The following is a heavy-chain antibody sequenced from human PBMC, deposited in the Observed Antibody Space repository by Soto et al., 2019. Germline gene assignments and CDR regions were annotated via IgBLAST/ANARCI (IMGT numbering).Heavy chain of an antibody. CDR1: GYTFSSYG. CDR3: AREYLGVYYYDRMDV. CDR2: ISGYNGNT. D-gene: IGHD3-10*01. J-gene: IGHJ6*02. V-gene: IGHV1-18*01. Sequence: QVQLEQSGAEVKKPGASVKVSCKASGYTFSSYGISWVRQAPGQGLEWVGGISGYNGNTNYELKFQASVTIPPDTPTHPAYMELRSLRSDDPAVYYCAREYLGVYYYDRMDVWGQATTVTVSS.